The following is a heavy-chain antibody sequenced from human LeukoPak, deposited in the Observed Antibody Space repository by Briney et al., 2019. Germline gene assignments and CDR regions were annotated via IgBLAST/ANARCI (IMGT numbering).Heavy chain of an antibody. Sequence: GGSLRLSCAVSGFTFSSNWMHWVRQTPGKGLEWVSAISGSGGSTYYADSVKGRFTISRDNYKNTLYLQMNSLRAEDTAVYYCAARGTSPPLWGQGTLVTVSS. CDR1: GFTFSSNW. CDR2: ISGSGGST. J-gene: IGHJ4*02. CDR3: AARGTSPPL. V-gene: IGHV3-23*01. D-gene: IGHD2-2*01.